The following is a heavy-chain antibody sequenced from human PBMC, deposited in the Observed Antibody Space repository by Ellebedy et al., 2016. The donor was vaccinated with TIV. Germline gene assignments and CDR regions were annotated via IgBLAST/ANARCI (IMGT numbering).Heavy chain of an antibody. J-gene: IGHJ4*02. D-gene: IGHD1-26*01. Sequence: GESLKISCAASGFLFSDYTMHWVRQAPGKGLEWVGVISDDEIAKHYADSVKGRFTVSRDNSRRTLYLQMNSLKPEDTAMYYCARDLGVTGTFYLLVYWGQGTLVTVSS. CDR3: ARDLGVTGTFYLLVY. CDR1: GFLFSDYT. V-gene: IGHV3-30*04. CDR2: ISDDEIAK.